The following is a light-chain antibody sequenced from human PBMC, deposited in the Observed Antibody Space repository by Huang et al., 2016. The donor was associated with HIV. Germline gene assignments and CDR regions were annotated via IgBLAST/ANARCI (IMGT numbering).Light chain of an antibody. J-gene: IGKJ1*01. CDR2: TAS. CDR1: QDIGND. CDR3: LQDYTYPWT. Sequence: QMTQSPASLSASVGDRVTITCRASQDIGNDLGWYQQRLGKAPKLLVSTASHLQSGVPSRFTGSGSGTHFTLTISGLQPEDFATYYCLQDYTYPWTFGQGTKVEI. V-gene: IGKV1-6*01.